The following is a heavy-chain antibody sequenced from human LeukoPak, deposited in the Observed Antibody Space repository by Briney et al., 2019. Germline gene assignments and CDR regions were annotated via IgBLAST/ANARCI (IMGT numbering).Heavy chain of an antibody. CDR1: GGSISGYY. V-gene: IGHV4-59*08. Sequence: PSETLSLTFTVSGGSISGYYWSWIRQPPGKGLEWIGFIYYSGSTNYNPSLKSRVTISVDTSKNQFSLKLSSVSAADTAVYYCAGYAITVTTNDYWGQGTLVTVSS. CDR2: IYYSGST. CDR3: AGYAITVTTNDY. D-gene: IGHD5-12*01. J-gene: IGHJ4*02.